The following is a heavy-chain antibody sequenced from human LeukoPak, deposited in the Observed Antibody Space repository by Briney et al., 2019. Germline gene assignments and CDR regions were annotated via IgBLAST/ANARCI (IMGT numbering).Heavy chain of an antibody. CDR1: GYTFSGYY. D-gene: IGHD6-19*01. CDR3: ARAPYSSGWYAYFDY. CDR2: INPNAGGT. V-gene: IGHV1-2*02. Sequence: ASVKVSCKASGYTFSGYYVHWVRQAPGQGLEWMGWINPNAGGTKFAQMFQGRVTRARDTSINTAYMELNRLRSDDTAVYYCARAPYSSGWYAYFDYWGQGTLVTVSS. J-gene: IGHJ4*02.